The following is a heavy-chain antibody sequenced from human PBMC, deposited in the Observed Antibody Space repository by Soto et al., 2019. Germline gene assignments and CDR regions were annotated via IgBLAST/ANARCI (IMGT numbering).Heavy chain of an antibody. J-gene: IGHJ6*02. CDR3: ARDTLTIFGVGPYYGMDV. Sequence: ASVKVSCKASGYTFTSYYMHWVRQAPGQGLEWMGITNPSGGSTSYAQKFQGRVTMTRDTSTSTVYMELSSLRSEDTAVYYCARDTLTIFGVGPYYGMDVWGQGTTVTVSS. CDR2: TNPSGGST. V-gene: IGHV1-46*01. D-gene: IGHD3-3*01. CDR1: GYTFTSYY.